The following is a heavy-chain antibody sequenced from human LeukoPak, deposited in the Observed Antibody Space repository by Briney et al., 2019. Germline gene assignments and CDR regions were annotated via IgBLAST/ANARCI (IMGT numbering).Heavy chain of an antibody. D-gene: IGHD3-10*01. CDR1: GFTFGSYG. J-gene: IGHJ4*02. CDR2: IRSDGSNK. Sequence: PGGSLRLSCAASGFTFGSYGMHWVRQAPGRGLEWVTFIRSDGSNKYYADSVKGRFTISRDNSKNTLYLQMNSLNSEDTAVYYCAKGGVFYYDSGLDYWGQGTLVTVSS. V-gene: IGHV3-30*02. CDR3: AKGGVFYYDSGLDY.